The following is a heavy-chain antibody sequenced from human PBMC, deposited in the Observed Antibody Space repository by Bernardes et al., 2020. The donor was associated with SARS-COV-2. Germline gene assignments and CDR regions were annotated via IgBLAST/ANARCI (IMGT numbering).Heavy chain of an antibody. CDR2: INWNGGST. CDR3: ARDRLEVTTVTNWYFDL. CDR1: GFTFDDYG. Sequence: GGSLRLCCAASGFTFDDYGMSWVRQAPGKGLEWVSGINWNGGSTGYADSVKGRFTISRDNAKNSLYLQMNSLRAEDTALYHCARDRLEVTTVTNWYFDLWGRGTLVTVSS. D-gene: IGHD4-17*01. J-gene: IGHJ2*01. V-gene: IGHV3-20*01.